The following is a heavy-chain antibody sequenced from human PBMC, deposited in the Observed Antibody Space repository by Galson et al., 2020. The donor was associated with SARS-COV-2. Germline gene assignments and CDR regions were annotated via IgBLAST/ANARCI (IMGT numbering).Heavy chain of an antibody. CDR3: VEFDYYDFWSGPGGDY. V-gene: IGHV3-30-3*01. D-gene: IGHD3-3*01. Sequence: GGSLRLSCAASGFTFSSYSMHWVRQAPGKGLEWVAVISYDESNKYYADSLKGRFTISRDNSKNTLYLQMDSLRAEDTAVYYCVEFDYYDFWSGPGGDYWGQGTLVTVSS. CDR1: GFTFSSYS. J-gene: IGHJ4*02. CDR2: ISYDESNK.